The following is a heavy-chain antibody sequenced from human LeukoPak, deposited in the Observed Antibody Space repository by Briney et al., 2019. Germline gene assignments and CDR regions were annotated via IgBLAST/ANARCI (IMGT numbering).Heavy chain of an antibody. V-gene: IGHV3-23*01. J-gene: IGHJ6*02. CDR1: GFTSIAYA. CDR2: ISGGGVTT. Sequence: GRSLRLSCVGSGFTSIAYALTWARQAPGKGLEWVSGISGGGVTTYYADSVKGRFTISGDNSKNTLYLQMNSLRADDTAIYYCARNQQLGGHSYYYYGMDVWGQGTTVTVSS. CDR3: ARNQQLGGHSYYYYGMDV. D-gene: IGHD3-16*01.